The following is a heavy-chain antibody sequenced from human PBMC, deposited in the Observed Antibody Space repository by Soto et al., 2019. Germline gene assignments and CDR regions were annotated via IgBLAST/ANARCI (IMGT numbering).Heavy chain of an antibody. CDR3: ARDDDYPDNGFDY. V-gene: IGHV3-33*01. D-gene: IGHD4-17*01. Sequence: QVQLVESGGGVVQPGTSLRLSCAASGFTFSRHGMHWVRQNPGKGLEWLAVILNDASGHWYADSVKGRFTISRDNFENTLYLQMNGLRLEDTAMYYCARDDDYPDNGFDYWGQGTLVTVSS. CDR2: ILNDASGH. J-gene: IGHJ4*02. CDR1: GFTFSRHG.